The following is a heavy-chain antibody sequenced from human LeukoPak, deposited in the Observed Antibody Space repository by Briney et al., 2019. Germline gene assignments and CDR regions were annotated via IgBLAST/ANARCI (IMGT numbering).Heavy chain of an antibody. Sequence: GGCLRLSCAASGFIFSNYGLIWVRQAPGKGLEWVSAISNDGGGTNYADFVKGRFTISRDNSKNTLFLQMNSLRAEDTSLYYCAKGSSGYFVDLWGQGTLVTVSS. CDR2: ISNDGGGT. CDR1: GFIFSNYG. CDR3: AKGSSGYFVDL. V-gene: IGHV3-23*01. D-gene: IGHD3-22*01. J-gene: IGHJ5*02.